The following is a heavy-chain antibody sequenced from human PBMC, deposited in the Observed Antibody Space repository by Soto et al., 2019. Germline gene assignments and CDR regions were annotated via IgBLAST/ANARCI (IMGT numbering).Heavy chain of an antibody. CDR3: AKAVRRTTDGMDV. CDR1: GFTFSSYG. CDR2: ISYDGSNK. D-gene: IGHD1-1*01. J-gene: IGHJ6*02. Sequence: LRLSCAASGFTFSSYGMHWVRQAPGKGLEWAAVISYDGSNKYYADSVKGRFTISRDNSKNTLYLQMNSLRAEDTAVYYCAKAVRRTTDGMDVWGQGTTVTVSS. V-gene: IGHV3-30*18.